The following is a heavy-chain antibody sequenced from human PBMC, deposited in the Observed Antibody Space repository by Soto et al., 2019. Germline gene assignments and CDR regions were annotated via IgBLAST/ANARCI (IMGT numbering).Heavy chain of an antibody. J-gene: IGHJ4*02. D-gene: IGHD3-3*01. V-gene: IGHV1-2*04. CDR1: GYTFTGYY. CDR2: INPNSGGT. Sequence: ASVKVSCKASGYTFTGYYMHWVRQAPGQGLEWMGWINPNSGGTNYAQKFQGWVTMTRDTSISTAYMELSRLRSDDTAVYYCARGPWSGYDFWSGYYSAPSDYWGQGTLVTVSS. CDR3: ARGPWSGYDFWSGYYSAPSDY.